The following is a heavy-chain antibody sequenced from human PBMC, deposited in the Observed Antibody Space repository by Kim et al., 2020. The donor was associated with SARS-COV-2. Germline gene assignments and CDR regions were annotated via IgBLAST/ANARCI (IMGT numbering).Heavy chain of an antibody. Sequence: SETLSLTCTVSGGSISSSYWSWIRQPAGAGLEWIGRIYTSGSTKYNPSLKSRVTMSADTSKNQHFLNLTSVTAADAAVYYCAREYYDDWLASAGAFHFWGQGTMVTVSS. D-gene: IGHD3-22*01. V-gene: IGHV4-4*07. J-gene: IGHJ3*01. CDR2: IYTSGST. CDR3: AREYYDDWLASAGAFHF. CDR1: GGSISSSY.